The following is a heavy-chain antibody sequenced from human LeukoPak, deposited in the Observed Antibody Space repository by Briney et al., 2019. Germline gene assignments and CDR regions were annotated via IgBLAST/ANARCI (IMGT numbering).Heavy chain of an antibody. CDR3: ARTRNYAFDY. D-gene: IGHD1-7*01. CDR1: GYTFTSYD. J-gene: IGHJ4*02. V-gene: IGHV1-2*02. Sequence: ASVKVSCKASGYTFTSYDINWVRQAPGQGLEWMGWINPNSGGTNYAQKFQGRVTMTRDTSISTAYMELSRLRSDDTAVYYCARTRNYAFDYWGQGTLVTVSS. CDR2: INPNSGGT.